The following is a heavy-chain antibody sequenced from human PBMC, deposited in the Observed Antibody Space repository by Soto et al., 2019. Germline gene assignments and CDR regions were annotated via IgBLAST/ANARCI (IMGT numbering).Heavy chain of an antibody. Sequence: PSETLSLTCGVSGGTVASSHWWSWVRQSPGGGLEWIGNVYHTGDTNFNPSLQSRVTISVDKSNNQFSLRLNSLTAADTAVYFCAREIVTAGGNNYFDPWGPETLVTAPQ. CDR3: AREIVTAGGNNYFDP. J-gene: IGHJ5*02. CDR1: GGTVASSHW. D-gene: IGHD2-21*02. CDR2: VYHTGDT. V-gene: IGHV4-4*02.